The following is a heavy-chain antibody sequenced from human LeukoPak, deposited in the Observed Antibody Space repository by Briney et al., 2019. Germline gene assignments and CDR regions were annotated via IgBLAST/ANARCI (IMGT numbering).Heavy chain of an antibody. CDR1: GFTFSSYW. CDR3: AREYYDSSGYLKYYYYGMDV. D-gene: IGHD3-22*01. J-gene: IGHJ6*02. Sequence: GGSLRLSCAASGFTFSSYWMSWVRQAPGKGLEWVANIKQDGSEKYYVDSVKGRFTISRDNAKNSLYLQMNSLRAEDTAVYYCAREYYDSSGYLKYYYYGMDVWGQGTAVIVSS. CDR2: IKQDGSEK. V-gene: IGHV3-7*03.